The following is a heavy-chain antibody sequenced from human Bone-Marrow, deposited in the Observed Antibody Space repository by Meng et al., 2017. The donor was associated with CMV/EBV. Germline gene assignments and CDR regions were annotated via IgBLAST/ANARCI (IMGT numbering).Heavy chain of an antibody. D-gene: IGHD1-26*01. CDR2: INSDGSST. J-gene: IGHJ4*02. CDR3: ARAFGAPDY. V-gene: IGHV3-74*01. CDR1: GFTFSSYW. Sequence: GESLKISCAASGFTFSSYWMHWVRQAPGKGLVWVSRINSDGSSTSYADSVKGRFTISRDNAKNTLYLQMNSLRAEDTAVYYCARAFGAPDYCGQGTLVTFSS.